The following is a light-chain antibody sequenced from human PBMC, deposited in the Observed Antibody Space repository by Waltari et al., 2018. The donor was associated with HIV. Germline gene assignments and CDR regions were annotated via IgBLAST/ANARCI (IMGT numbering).Light chain of an antibody. CDR3: AAWDDILSGWV. V-gene: IGLV1-47*01. CDR1: SANIGNT. Sequence: QSVLTQPPSASGAPGQRVTISCSGSSANIGNTVYWYQQLPGTAPKVLISRDNQRPAGVPDRFSGSRSGTSASLDVSGLRSEEEANYICAAWDDILSGWVFGGGTKLTVL. CDR2: RDN. J-gene: IGLJ3*02.